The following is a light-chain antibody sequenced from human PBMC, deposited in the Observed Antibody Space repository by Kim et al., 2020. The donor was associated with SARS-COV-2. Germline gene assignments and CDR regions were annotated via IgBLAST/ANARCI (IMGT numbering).Light chain of an antibody. Sequence: SYELTQPPSVSVSPGQTASITCSGDILGDKYASWYQQKPGQSPVLVIYQDTKRPSGIPERFSGSSSGNTATLTISGTQTMDEADYYCQAWDISTVVFGTGTKVTVL. CDR2: QDT. CDR1: ILGDKY. V-gene: IGLV3-1*01. CDR3: QAWDISTVV. J-gene: IGLJ1*01.